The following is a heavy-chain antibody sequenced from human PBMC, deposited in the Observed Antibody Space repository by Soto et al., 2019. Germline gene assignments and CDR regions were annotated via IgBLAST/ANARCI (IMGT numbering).Heavy chain of an antibody. CDR3: EITRGDFWSGPGAFDI. V-gene: IGHV5-51*01. CDR2: IYPGDSDT. D-gene: IGHD3-3*01. J-gene: IGHJ3*02. CDR1: GYSFTSYW. Sequence: PGESLKISCKGSGYSFTSYWIGWVRQMPGKGLEWMGIIYPGDSDTRYSPSFQGQVTISADKSISTAYLQWSSLKASDTAMYYCEITRGDFWSGPGAFDIWGQGTMVTVSS.